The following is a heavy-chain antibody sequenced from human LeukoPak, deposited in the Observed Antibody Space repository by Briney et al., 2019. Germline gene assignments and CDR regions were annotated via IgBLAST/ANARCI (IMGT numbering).Heavy chain of an antibody. D-gene: IGHD3-10*01. CDR2: ISGSGGST. J-gene: IGHJ4*02. V-gene: IGHV3-23*01. Sequence: GGSLRLSCAASGFTFSSYAMSWVRQAPGKGLEWVSAISGSGGSTYYADSVKGRFTISRDNSKNTLYLQMNSLRAEDSAVYYCAKNVLLWFGEFRGQGTLVTVSS. CDR3: AKNVLLWFGEF. CDR1: GFTFSSYA.